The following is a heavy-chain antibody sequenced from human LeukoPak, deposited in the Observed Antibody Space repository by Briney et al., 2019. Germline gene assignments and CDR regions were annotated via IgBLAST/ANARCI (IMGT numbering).Heavy chain of an antibody. V-gene: IGHV3-21*01. Sequence: PGGSLRLSCAASRFTFSSYSMNWVRQAPGKGLEWVSSISSSSSYIYYADSVKGRFSISRDNAKKSLYLQMNSLRAEDTAVYYCARVGPWVNPDYHYYYMDVWGKGTTVTISS. CDR2: ISSSSSYI. J-gene: IGHJ6*03. CDR3: ARVGPWVNPDYHYYYMDV. CDR1: RFTFSSYS. D-gene: IGHD1-14*01.